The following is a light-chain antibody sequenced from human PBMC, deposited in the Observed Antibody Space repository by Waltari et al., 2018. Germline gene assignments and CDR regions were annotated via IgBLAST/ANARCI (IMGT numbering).Light chain of an antibody. CDR1: QSVLYSSNNKNY. CDR2: WAS. V-gene: IGKV4-1*01. CDR3: QQYFIAPLT. Sequence: DIVMTQSPDSLAVSLGERATINCKSSQSVLYSSNNKNYLAWYQQKPGQPPKLLIYWASTRESGVPDRFSGSGFGTDFTLTISSLQAEDVAVYYCQQYFIAPLTFGPGTKVDIK. J-gene: IGKJ3*01.